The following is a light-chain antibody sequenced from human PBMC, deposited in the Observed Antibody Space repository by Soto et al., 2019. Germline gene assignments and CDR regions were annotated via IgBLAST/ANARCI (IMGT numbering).Light chain of an antibody. Sequence: IHMTQSPSSLSACMADRVTITCRASQSISSYLNWYQQKPGKAPKLLIYAASSLQSGVPSRFSGSGSGTDLTLTISSLQPEDFATYYCQQSYSTPQTFGQVTKVDIK. V-gene: IGKV1-39*01. J-gene: IGKJ1*01. CDR3: QQSYSTPQT. CDR2: AAS. CDR1: QSISSY.